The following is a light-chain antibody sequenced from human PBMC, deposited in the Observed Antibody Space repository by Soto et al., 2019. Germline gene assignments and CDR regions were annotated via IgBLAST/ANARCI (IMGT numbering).Light chain of an antibody. Sequence: TVVTQSPGTLSVSPGERATMSCTASQAISYNVAWYQHFPGQAPRLLIHGASTRANGVPARFSGSGSVTEFPLTITSVQSEDFAPYYCQQYNDWPPSYSFGRGTTLEI. J-gene: IGKJ2*03. V-gene: IGKV3-15*01. CDR2: GAS. CDR3: QQYNDWPPSYS. CDR1: QAISYN.